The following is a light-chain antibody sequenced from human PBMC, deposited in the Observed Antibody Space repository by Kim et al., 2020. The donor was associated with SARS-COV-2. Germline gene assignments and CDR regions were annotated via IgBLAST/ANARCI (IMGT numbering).Light chain of an antibody. Sequence: DIQMTQSPSSLAASVGDRVTIACRASQSINTYLSWYQQKPGKAPKLLIYAASTLQSGVPSRFSGSGSGTDFTLTIRSLQPEDFATYYCQQSHTAPLLTFGGGTKVDIK. J-gene: IGKJ4*01. CDR1: QSINTY. V-gene: IGKV1-39*01. CDR3: QQSHTAPLLT. CDR2: AAS.